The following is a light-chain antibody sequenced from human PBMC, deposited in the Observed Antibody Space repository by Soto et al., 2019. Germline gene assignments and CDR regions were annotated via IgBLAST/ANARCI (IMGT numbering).Light chain of an antibody. CDR1: QYVGTR. V-gene: IGKV3-11*01. J-gene: IGKJ1*01. CDR3: HQRQSWPRK. CDR2: YTS. Sequence: EIVLTHSPATLSSSPWETATLSCRASQYVGTRLAWYQHKPGQAPRLLIYYTSNRATGIPARFSGSGSGTDFTLTINSLAPEDFAIYYCHQRQSWPRKFGQGTKVDI.